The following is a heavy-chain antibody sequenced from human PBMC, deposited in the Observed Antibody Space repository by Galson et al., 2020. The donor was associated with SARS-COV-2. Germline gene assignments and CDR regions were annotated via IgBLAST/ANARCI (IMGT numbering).Heavy chain of an antibody. V-gene: IGHV2-5*01. CDR3: AHSAPSSLTIFGVVIVKDYFDY. CDR1: GFSLTTSGVG. D-gene: IGHD3-3*01. J-gene: IGHJ4*02. Sequence: ESGPTLVKPTQTLTLTCTFSGFSLTTSGVGVGWIRQPPGKALEWLALIYWNDDKRYSPSLKSRLTITKDTSKNQVVLTMTNMDPVDTATYFCAHSAPSSLTIFGVVIVKDYFDYWGQGTLVTVS. CDR2: IYWNDDK.